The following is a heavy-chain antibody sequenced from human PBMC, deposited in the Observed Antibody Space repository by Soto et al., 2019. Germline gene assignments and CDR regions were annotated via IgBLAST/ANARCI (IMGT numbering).Heavy chain of an antibody. J-gene: IGHJ4*02. CDR1: GGSISSGDYY. D-gene: IGHD3-22*01. V-gene: IGHV4-30-4*01. Sequence: PSETLSLTCTVSGGSISSGDYYWSWIRQPPGKGLEWIGYIYYSGSTYYNPSLKSRVTISVDTSKNQFSLKLSSVTAADTAVYYCARTTHDYYYDSSGPFDYWGQGTLVTVS. CDR2: IYYSGST. CDR3: ARTTHDYYYDSSGPFDY.